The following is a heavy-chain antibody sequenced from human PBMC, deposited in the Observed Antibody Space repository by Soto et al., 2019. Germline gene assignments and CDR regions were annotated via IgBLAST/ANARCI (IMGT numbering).Heavy chain of an antibody. J-gene: IGHJ4*02. Sequence: SSETLSLTCAVSGGSISSGGYSWSWIRQPPGKGLEWIGYIYHSGSTYYNPSLKSRVTISVDRSKNQFSLKLSSVTAADTAVYYCARAGRGNFDYCGQGTLVTVSS. CDR2: IYHSGST. CDR3: ARAGRGNFDY. V-gene: IGHV4-30-2*01. CDR1: GGSISSGGYS. D-gene: IGHD2-15*01.